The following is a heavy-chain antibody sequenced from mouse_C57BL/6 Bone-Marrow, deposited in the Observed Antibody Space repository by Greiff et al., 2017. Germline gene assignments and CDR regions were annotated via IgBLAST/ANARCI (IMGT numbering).Heavy chain of an antibody. Sequence: QVHVKQSGAELVKPGASVKMSCKASGYTFTSYWITWVKQRPGQGLEWIGDIYPGSGSTNYNEKFKSKATLTVDTSSSTAYMQLSSLTSEDSAVYYCARSIFYSFAYWGQGTLVTVSA. V-gene: IGHV1-55*01. CDR1: GYTFTSYW. J-gene: IGHJ3*01. CDR3: ARSIFYSFAY. CDR2: IYPGSGST. D-gene: IGHD2-1*01.